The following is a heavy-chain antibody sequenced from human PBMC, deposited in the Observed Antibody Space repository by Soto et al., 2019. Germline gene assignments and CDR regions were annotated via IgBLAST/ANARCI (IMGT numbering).Heavy chain of an antibody. CDR2: IYPGDSDT. CDR3: ARHAGPLYSSSLSGWFDP. J-gene: IGHJ5*02. V-gene: IGHV5-51*01. D-gene: IGHD6-6*01. CDR1: GYSFTSYW. Sequence: PGESLKISCKGSGYSFTSYWIGWVRQMPGKGLEWMGIIYPGDSDTRYSPSFQGQVTISADKSISTAYLQWGSLKASDTAMYYCARHAGPLYSSSLSGWFDPWGQGTLVTVSS.